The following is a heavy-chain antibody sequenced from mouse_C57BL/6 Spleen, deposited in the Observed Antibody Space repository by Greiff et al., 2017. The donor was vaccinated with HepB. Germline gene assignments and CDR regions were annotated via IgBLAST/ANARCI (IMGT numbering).Heavy chain of an antibody. CDR2: ISNLAYSI. J-gene: IGHJ1*03. D-gene: IGHD2-5*01. CDR3: ARPDSNYWYFDV. CDR1: GFTFSDYG. V-gene: IGHV5-15*01. Sequence: DVHLVESGGGLVQPGGSLKLSCAASGFTFSDYGMAWVRQAPRKGPEWVAFISNLAYSIYYADTVTGRFTISRENAKNTLYLEMSSLRSEDTAMYYCARPDSNYWYFDVWGTGTTVTVSS.